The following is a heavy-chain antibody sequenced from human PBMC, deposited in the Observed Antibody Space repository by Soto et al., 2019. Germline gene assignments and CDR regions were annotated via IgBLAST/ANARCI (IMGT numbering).Heavy chain of an antibody. CDR1: GYTLTELS. J-gene: IGHJ3*02. D-gene: IGHD6-19*01. Sequence: ASVKVACKVSGYTLTELSMHWVRQAPGKGLEWMGGFDPEDGETIYAQKFQGRVTMTEDTSTDTAYMELSSLRSEDTAVYYCATGLTPGIAVAGDAFDIWGQGTMDTVSS. V-gene: IGHV1-24*01. CDR3: ATGLTPGIAVAGDAFDI. CDR2: FDPEDGET.